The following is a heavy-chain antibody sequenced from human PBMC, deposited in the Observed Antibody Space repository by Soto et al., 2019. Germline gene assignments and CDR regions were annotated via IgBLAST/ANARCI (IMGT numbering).Heavy chain of an antibody. CDR1: GGSISSGGYY. D-gene: IGHD3-22*01. J-gene: IGHJ5*02. Sequence: LSLTCTVSGGSISSGGYYWSWIRQHPGKGLEWIGYIYYSGSTYYNPSLKSRVTISVDTSKNQFSLKLSSVTAADTAVYYCARDAHYYDSSGYYGWFDPWGQGTLVTVSS. CDR3: ARDAHYYDSSGYYGWFDP. CDR2: IYYSGST. V-gene: IGHV4-31*03.